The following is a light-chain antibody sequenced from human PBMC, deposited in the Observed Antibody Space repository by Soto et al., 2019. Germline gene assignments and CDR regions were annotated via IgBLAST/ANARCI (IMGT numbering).Light chain of an antibody. CDR2: AAS. CDR1: QAISSY. V-gene: IGKV1-8*01. J-gene: IGKJ1*01. CDR3: QQYYSYPQT. Sequence: AXRMTQSPSSLSASTGDRVTITCRASQAISSYLAWYQPKPGKAPKXLIYAASTLQSGVPSRFSGSGSGTDFTLTISCLQSEDFATYYCQQYYSYPQTFGQGTKVDI.